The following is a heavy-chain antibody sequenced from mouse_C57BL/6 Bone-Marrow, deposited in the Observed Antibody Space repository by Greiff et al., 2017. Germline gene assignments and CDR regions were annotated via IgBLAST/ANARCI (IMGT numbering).Heavy chain of an antibody. D-gene: IGHD1-1*01. CDR2: IGPGSGST. CDR1: GYTFTDYY. V-gene: IGHV1-77*01. J-gene: IGHJ2*01. Sequence: VKLQESGAELVKPGASVQISCKASGYTFTDYYIYWVKQRPGQGLEWIGKIGPGSGSTYYNEKFKGKDTLTADKSSSTAYMQLSSLTSEDSAVYFCAYYYGSHYWGQGTTLTVSS. CDR3: AYYYGSHY.